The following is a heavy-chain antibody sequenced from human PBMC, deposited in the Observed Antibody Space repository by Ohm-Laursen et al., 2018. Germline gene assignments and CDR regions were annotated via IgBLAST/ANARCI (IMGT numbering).Heavy chain of an antibody. V-gene: IGHV3-11*04. CDR1: GFTFRDYY. Sequence: SLRLSCTASGFTFRDYYMSWIRQAPGKGLEWVSYISSSGSTIYYADSVKGRFTISRDNAKNSLYLQMNSLRAEDTAVYYCARGPKDSSGYYFGRSNWGQGTLVTVSS. J-gene: IGHJ4*02. CDR2: ISSSGSTI. CDR3: ARGPKDSSGYYFGRSN. D-gene: IGHD3-22*01.